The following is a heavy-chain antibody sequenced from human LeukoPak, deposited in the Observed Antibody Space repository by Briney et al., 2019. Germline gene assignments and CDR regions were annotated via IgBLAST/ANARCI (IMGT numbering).Heavy chain of an antibody. CDR2: MSGRGSGGST. V-gene: IGHV3-23*01. CDR3: AGGPKQQLLWGRASNGFDP. CDR1: GFTFSSSA. D-gene: IGHD2-2*01. J-gene: IGHJ5*02. Sequence: GGSLRLSCAGSGFTFSSSAMSWVRQAPGRGLEWVSSMSGRGSGGSTHYADSVKGRFTISRDNSKNMLYLQMNSLRAEDTAVYYCAGGPKQQLLWGRASNGFDPWGQGTLVTVSS.